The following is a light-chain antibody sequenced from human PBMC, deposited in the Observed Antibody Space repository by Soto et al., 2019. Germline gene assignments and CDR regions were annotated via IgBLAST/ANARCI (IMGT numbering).Light chain of an antibody. V-gene: IGKV3-15*01. J-gene: IGKJ1*01. CDR2: GAS. Sequence: EIVLTQSPGTLSLSPGERATLSCRASQSVRSSHLAWYQQKPGQAPRLLIYGASTRATGIPARFSGSGSGTEFTLTISSLQSEDFAVYFCQQYNNWPPWTFGQGTKVDI. CDR1: QSVRSSH. CDR3: QQYNNWPPWT.